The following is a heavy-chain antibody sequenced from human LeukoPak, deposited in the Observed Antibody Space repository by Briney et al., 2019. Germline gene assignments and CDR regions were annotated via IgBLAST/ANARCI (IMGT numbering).Heavy chain of an antibody. V-gene: IGHV3-30-3*01. Sequence: GGSLRLSCAASGFTFSSYAMHWVRQAPGKGLEWVAVISYDGSNKYYADSVKGRFTISRDNSKNTLYLRMNSLRAEDTAVYYCARDLKAGSGSYYSGGDYWGQGTLVTVSS. J-gene: IGHJ4*02. D-gene: IGHD3-10*01. CDR1: GFTFSSYA. CDR3: ARDLKAGSGSYYSGGDY. CDR2: ISYDGSNK.